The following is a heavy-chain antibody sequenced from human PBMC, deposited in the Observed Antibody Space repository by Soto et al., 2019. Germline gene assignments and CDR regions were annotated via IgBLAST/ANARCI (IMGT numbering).Heavy chain of an antibody. CDR2: ISGSGGST. CDR1: GFTFSTYW. CDR3: AKDSLQLLLYPGIDY. V-gene: IGHV3-23*01. D-gene: IGHD2-2*02. Sequence: QTGGSLRLSCAASGFTFSTYWMHWIRQVPGKGLEWVSAISGSGGSTYYADSVKGRFTISRDNSKNTLYLQMNSLRAEDTAVYYCAKDSLQLLLYPGIDYWGQGTLVTVSS. J-gene: IGHJ4*02.